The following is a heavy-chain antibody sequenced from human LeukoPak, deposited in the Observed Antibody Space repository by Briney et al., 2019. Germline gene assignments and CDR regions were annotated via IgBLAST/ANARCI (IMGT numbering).Heavy chain of an antibody. D-gene: IGHD1-14*01. CDR3: ANGLLLSQASVPEFDN. Sequence: PGGSLRLSCAASGFTVSSNYMSRVRQAPGKGLEWVSVIYSGGSTYYADSVKGRFTISRHNSKNTLYLQINSLRAEDTAVYYCANGLLLSQASVPEFDNWGPGTLVIVSS. CDR1: GFTVSSNY. J-gene: IGHJ4*02. CDR2: IYSGGST. V-gene: IGHV3-53*04.